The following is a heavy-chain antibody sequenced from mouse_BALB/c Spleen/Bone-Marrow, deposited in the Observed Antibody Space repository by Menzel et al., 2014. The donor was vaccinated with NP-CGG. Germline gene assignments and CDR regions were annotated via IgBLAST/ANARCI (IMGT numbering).Heavy chain of an antibody. D-gene: IGHD4-1*01. CDR1: GFTFSTYG. Sequence: EPGGDLVKSGGPLKLSCAASGFTFSTYGMSWVRQTPDKRLEWVATISSGGDYTYYPDSVKGRFTISRDNAKNTLYLQMSSLKSEDTAMHYCASQTGTWFAYWGQGTLVTVSA. V-gene: IGHV5-6*01. J-gene: IGHJ3*01. CDR2: ISSGGDYT. CDR3: ASQTGTWFAY.